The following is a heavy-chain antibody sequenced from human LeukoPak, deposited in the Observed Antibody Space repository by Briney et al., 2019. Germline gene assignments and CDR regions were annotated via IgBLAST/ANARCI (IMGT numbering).Heavy chain of an antibody. Sequence: SETLSLTCTVSGAPITRYYWSWIRQPPGKGLEWIGYIYYTGSANYNPSLKSRVSISVDTSKNQFSLRLSSVTAADTAVYYCASYDFWSGYLDYWGQGTLVTVSS. V-gene: IGHV4-59*08. CDR2: IYYTGSA. D-gene: IGHD3-3*01. CDR1: GAPITRYY. CDR3: ASYDFWSGYLDY. J-gene: IGHJ4*02.